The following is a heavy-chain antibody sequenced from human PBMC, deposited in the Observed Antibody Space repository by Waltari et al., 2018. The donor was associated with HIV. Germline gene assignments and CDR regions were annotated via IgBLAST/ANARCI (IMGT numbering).Heavy chain of an antibody. CDR2: ISSSSSTI. CDR1: GFTFSSYR. Sequence: EVQLVESGGGLVQPGGSLRLSCAASGFTFSSYRMNWVRQAPGKGLEWVSYISSSSSTIYYADSVKGRFTISRDNAKNSLYLQMNSLRAEDTAVYYCANMGGYYYDSSGYYYDFDYWGQGTLVTVSS. J-gene: IGHJ4*02. V-gene: IGHV3-48*01. D-gene: IGHD3-22*01. CDR3: ANMGGYYYDSSGYYYDFDY.